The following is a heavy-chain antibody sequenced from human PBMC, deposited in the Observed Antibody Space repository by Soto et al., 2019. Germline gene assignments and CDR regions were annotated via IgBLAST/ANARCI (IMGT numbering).Heavy chain of an antibody. Sequence: SVKVSCKASGGTFSSYAISWVRQAPGQGLEWMGGIIPIFGTANYAQKFQGRVTITADESTSTAYMELSSLRSEDTAVYYCARGKSSGWYKALYYYYYGMDVWGQGTTVTGSS. CDR2: IIPIFGTA. V-gene: IGHV1-69*13. D-gene: IGHD6-19*01. J-gene: IGHJ6*02. CDR1: GGTFSSYA. CDR3: ARGKSSGWYKALYYYYYGMDV.